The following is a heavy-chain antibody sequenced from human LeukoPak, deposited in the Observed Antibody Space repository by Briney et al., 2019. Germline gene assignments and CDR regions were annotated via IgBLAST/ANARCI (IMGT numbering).Heavy chain of an antibody. V-gene: IGHV4-30-2*01. CDR3: ARDSGYSYGVDY. CDR2: IYHSGST. D-gene: IGHD5-18*01. Sequence: SETLSLTCAVSGGSISSGGYSWSWIRQPPGKGPEWIGYIYHSGSTYYNPSLKSRVTISVDRSKNQFSLKLSSVTAADTAVYYCARDSGYSYGVDYWGQGTLVTVSS. CDR1: GGSISSGGYS. J-gene: IGHJ4*02.